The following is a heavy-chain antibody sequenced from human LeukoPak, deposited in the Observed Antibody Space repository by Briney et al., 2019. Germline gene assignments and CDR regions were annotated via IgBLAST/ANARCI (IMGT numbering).Heavy chain of an antibody. V-gene: IGHV4-4*09. CDR3: ARPGSGWHYFDY. J-gene: IGHJ4*02. CDR1: GGSISSYY. Sequence: SETLSLTCTGSGGSISSYYWSWIRQPPGKGLEWIGYIYTSGSTNYNPSLKSRVTISVDTSKNQFSLKLSSVTAADTAVYYCARPGSGWHYFDYWGQGTLVTVSS. CDR2: IYTSGST. D-gene: IGHD6-19*01.